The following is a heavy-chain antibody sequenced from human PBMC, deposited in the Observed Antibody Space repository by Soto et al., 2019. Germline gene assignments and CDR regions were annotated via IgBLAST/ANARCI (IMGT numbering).Heavy chain of an antibody. CDR3: AKDKSARSYSWLYWFEH. CDR2: ISWKSGTI. D-gene: IGHD2-2*01. J-gene: IGHJ5*02. CDR1: GFTFDDYV. V-gene: IGHV3-9*01. Sequence: EVQLVESGGGLVQPGGSLRLSCAASGFTFDDYVMHWVRQAPGKGLEWVSGISWKSGTIGYADSVQGRFTISRDTAKNSLYLQMSSLRTEDTAFYYCAKDKSARSYSWLYWFEHWCQGTLVTVSS.